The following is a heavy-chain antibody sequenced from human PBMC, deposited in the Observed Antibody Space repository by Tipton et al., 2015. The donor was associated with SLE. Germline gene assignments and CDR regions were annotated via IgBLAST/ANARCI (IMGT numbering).Heavy chain of an antibody. J-gene: IGHJ3*02. V-gene: IGHV1-8*01. CDR3: ARGARYYDFWSGYSGYAFDI. CDR1: GYTFTSYD. CDR2: MNPNSGNT. D-gene: IGHD3-3*01. Sequence: QLVQSGAEVKKPGASVKVSCKASGYTFTSYDINWVRQATGQGLEWMGWMNPNSGNTGYAQKSQGRVTMTRNTSISTAYMELSSLRSEDTAVYYCARGARYYDFWSGYSGYAFDIWGQGTMVTVSS.